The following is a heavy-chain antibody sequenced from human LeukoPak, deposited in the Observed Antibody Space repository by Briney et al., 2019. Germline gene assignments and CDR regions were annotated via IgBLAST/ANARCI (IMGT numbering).Heavy chain of an antibody. J-gene: IGHJ4*02. CDR2: ISAGSTI. Sequence: PGGSLRLSCAASGFNFGIYSLNWVRQAPGKGLEWLSYISAGSTIYYADSVKGRFTISRDNANNLLYLQMNSLRAEDTAVYYCARDLFGTYDSDYWGQGTLVSVSS. CDR3: ARDLFGTYDSDY. CDR1: GFNFGIYS. V-gene: IGHV3-48*01. D-gene: IGHD5-12*01.